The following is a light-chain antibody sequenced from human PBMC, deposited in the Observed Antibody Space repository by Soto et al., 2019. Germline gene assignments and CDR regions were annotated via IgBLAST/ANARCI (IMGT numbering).Light chain of an antibody. CDR2: EGS. V-gene: IGLV2-23*01. CDR3: CSYALSSSYV. Sequence: ARKQPAVGTECNCQSMTNPCTGNSGDVGSYSHVSWYQQHPGKAPGLIIYEGSKRPSGVSHRFSASRSAKTASLTISGLQAEDEAAYYCCSYALSSSYVFGTGTKVTV. J-gene: IGLJ1*01. CDR1: SGDVGSYSH.